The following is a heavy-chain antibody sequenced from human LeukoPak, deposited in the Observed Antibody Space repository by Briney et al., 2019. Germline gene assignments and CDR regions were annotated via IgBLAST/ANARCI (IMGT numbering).Heavy chain of an antibody. J-gene: IGHJ4*02. Sequence: SETLSLTCTVSGGSISSSSYYWGWIRQPPGKGLEWIGSIYYSGSTYYNPSLKSRVTISVDTSKNQFSLKLSSVTAADTAVYYCARDPGPIVVVPAAYDYWGQGTLVTVSS. V-gene: IGHV4-39*07. D-gene: IGHD2-2*01. CDR3: ARDPGPIVVVPAAYDY. CDR1: GGSISSSSYY. CDR2: IYYSGST.